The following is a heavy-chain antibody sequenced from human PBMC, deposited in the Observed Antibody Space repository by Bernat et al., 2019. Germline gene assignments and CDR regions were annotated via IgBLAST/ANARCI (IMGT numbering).Heavy chain of an antibody. V-gene: IGHV3-23*01. CDR3: AKVKLATSSWYGSDY. D-gene: IGHD6-13*01. Sequence: EVQLLESGGGLVQPGGSLRLSCAASGFTFSTYAMSWVRQSPGKGLDWVSTILGSGGATYYADSVKGRFTISRDNSKNTLYLQMNSLGAEDTAAYYCAKVKLATSSWYGSDYWGRGTLVTVSS. CDR1: GFTFSTYA. CDR2: ILGSGGAT. J-gene: IGHJ4*02.